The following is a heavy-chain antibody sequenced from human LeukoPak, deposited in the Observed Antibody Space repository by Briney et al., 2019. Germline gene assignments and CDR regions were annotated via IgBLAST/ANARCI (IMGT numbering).Heavy chain of an antibody. CDR1: GLTLATYW. CDR2: INSDGSWT. V-gene: IGHV3-74*03. D-gene: IGHD4/OR15-4a*01. Sequence: GGSLRLSCGASGLTLATYWMHWVRHVSGKGLEWVSRINSDGSWTTYADSVKGRFTVSRDNDKNMLYLQMNSLRPEDTAVYHCARSAYCGTNCHYYFESWGQGTLVIVSS. CDR3: ARSAYCGTNCHYYFES. J-gene: IGHJ4*02.